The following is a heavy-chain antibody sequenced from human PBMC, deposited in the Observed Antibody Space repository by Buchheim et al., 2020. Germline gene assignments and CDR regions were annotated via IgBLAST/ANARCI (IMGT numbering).Heavy chain of an antibody. CDR3: AKGVGATSSYGMDV. CDR2: ISGSGNST. Sequence: EVQLLESGGGLVQPGGSLRLSCAASRFTFSSYAMTWVRQAPGKGLEWVSTISGSGNSTYYTDSVKVRFPISRYHSKTTLYLQMNSLRAEDTAVYYCAKGVGATSSYGMDVWGQGTT. J-gene: IGHJ6*02. CDR1: RFTFSSYA. V-gene: IGHV3-23*01. D-gene: IGHD1-26*01.